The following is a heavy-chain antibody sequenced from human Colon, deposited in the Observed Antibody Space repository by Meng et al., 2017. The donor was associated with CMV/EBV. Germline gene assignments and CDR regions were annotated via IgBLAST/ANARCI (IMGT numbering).Heavy chain of an antibody. CDR1: GFTFNSHA. J-gene: IGHJ4*02. CDR3: VRADWCGGDCYDRPFDY. CDR2: VNAGGRDT. D-gene: IGHD2-21*01. Sequence: GESLKISCAASGFTFNSHAMNWVRQAPGKGLEWVSSVNAGGRDTYYADSVKGRFTISRDNSKNTLYLQMNNLRVEDTAVYYCVRADWCGGDCYDRPFDYWGQGSLVTVSS. V-gene: IGHV3-23*01.